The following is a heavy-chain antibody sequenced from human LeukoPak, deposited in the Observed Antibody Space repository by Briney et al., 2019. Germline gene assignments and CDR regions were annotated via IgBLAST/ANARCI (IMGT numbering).Heavy chain of an antibody. CDR2: IGGGGDAI. V-gene: IGHV3-48*04. CDR1: GFSFRSYS. J-gene: IGHJ4*02. CDR3: VRGGQGRDDYFGY. Sequence: GGSLRLSCTASGFSFRSYSLNWVRQSPGKGLEWISYIGGGGDAIYYAESVRGRFTISRDNARNSVYLQVNSLRVEDTAVYYCVRGGQGRDDYFGYWGQGTLVTVSS.